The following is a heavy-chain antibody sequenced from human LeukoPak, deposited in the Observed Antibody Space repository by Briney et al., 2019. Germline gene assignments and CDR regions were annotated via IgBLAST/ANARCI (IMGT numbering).Heavy chain of an antibody. CDR1: GYTFTSYY. J-gene: IGHJ4*02. D-gene: IGHD5-18*01. Sequence: GASVKVSCKASGYTFTSYYMHWVRQAPGQGLEWMGWINPKSGGTNFAQKFQGRVTVTRDTSISTAYMELSRLRSDDTAVYYCARDHAYNYDFDYWGQGTLVTVSS. CDR2: INPKSGGT. CDR3: ARDHAYNYDFDY. V-gene: IGHV1-2*02.